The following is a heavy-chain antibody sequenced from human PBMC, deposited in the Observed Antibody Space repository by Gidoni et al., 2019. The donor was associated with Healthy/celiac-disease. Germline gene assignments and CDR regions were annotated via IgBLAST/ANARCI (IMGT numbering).Heavy chain of an antibody. D-gene: IGHD2-15*01. CDR1: GGSISSYY. V-gene: IGHV4-59*01. CDR2: IYYSGST. Sequence: QVQLQESGPGLVKPSEPLSLTCTVSGGSISSYYWSWIRQPPGKGLEWIGYIYYSGSTNYNPSLKSRVTISVDTSKNQFSLKLSSVTAADTAVYYCAGYSGPRPEEGNYYGMDVWGQGTTVTVSS. J-gene: IGHJ6*02. CDR3: AGYSGPRPEEGNYYGMDV.